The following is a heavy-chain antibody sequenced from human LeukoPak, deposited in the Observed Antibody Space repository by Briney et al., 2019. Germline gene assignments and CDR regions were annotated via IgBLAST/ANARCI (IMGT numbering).Heavy chain of an antibody. V-gene: IGHV4-38-2*02. CDR3: ARTYCSSTSCFMAYFDY. Sequence: PSETLSLTCTVSGYSISSGYYWGWIRQPPGKGLEWIGGIYHSGSTYYNPSLKSRVTISVDTSKNQFPLKLSPVTAADTAVYYCARTYCSSTSCFMAYFDYWGQGTLVTVSS. CDR1: GYSISSGYY. CDR2: IYHSGST. J-gene: IGHJ4*02. D-gene: IGHD2-2*01.